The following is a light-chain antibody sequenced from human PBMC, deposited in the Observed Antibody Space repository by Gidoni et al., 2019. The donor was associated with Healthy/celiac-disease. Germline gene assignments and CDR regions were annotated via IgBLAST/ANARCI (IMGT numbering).Light chain of an antibody. V-gene: IGKV3-11*01. CDR1: QSVSSY. CDR2: DAS. Sequence: IVLTQSPATLSLSPGERATLSCRASQSVSSYLDWYQQKPGQAPRLLIYDASNRATGIPARFSGSGSGTDFTLTISSLEPEDFAVYYCQQRSNWPPLLTFXPXTKVDIK. J-gene: IGKJ3*01. CDR3: QQRSNWPPLLT.